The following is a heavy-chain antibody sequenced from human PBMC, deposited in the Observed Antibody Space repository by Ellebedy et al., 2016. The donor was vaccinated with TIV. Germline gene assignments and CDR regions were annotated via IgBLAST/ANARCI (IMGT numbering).Heavy chain of an antibody. Sequence: SGPTLVKPTQTLTLTCTFSGFSFSTSGLCVSWIRQPPGKALAWLARIEWDDNRYYSTSLTTRLTISKDTSKNQVVLTRTNMDPVDTATYYCARVWDSSLDYWGQGTLVTVSS. CDR1: GFSFSTSGLC. V-gene: IGHV2-70*11. D-gene: IGHD1-26*01. CDR2: IEWDDNR. CDR3: ARVWDSSLDY. J-gene: IGHJ4*02.